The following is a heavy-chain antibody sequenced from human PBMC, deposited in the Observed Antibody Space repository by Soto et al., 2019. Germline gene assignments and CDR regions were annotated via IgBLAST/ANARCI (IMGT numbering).Heavy chain of an antibody. CDR1: GYTFTSYG. J-gene: IGHJ3*02. CDR3: TRDGPMDRAFDI. V-gene: IGHV1-18*01. CDR2: ISAYNGNT. D-gene: IGHD3-10*01. Sequence: ASLQVSRKASGYTFTSYGISWVRQAPGQGLEWMGWISAYNGNTNYAQKLQGRVTMTTDTSTSTAYREVRSLRCDDTAGYYCTRDGPMDRAFDIWGQGRMVTVSS.